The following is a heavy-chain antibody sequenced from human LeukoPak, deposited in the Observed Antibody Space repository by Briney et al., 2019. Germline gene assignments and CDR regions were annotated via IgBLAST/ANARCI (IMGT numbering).Heavy chain of an antibody. Sequence: KSSETLSLTCTVSGGSISSGGYYWSWIRQPPGKGLEWIGYIYHSGSTYYNPSLKSRVTISVDRSKNQFSLKLSSVTAADTAVYYCASRASYCGGDCYSRAFDIWGQGTMVTVSS. D-gene: IGHD2-21*01. J-gene: IGHJ3*02. CDR1: GGSISSGGYY. CDR3: ASRASYCGGDCYSRAFDI. V-gene: IGHV4-30-2*01. CDR2: IYHSGST.